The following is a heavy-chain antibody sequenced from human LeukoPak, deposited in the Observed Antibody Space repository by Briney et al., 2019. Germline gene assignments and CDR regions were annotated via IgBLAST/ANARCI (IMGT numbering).Heavy chain of an antibody. CDR3: ARVGPHRDPPQWLGYGWFDP. J-gene: IGHJ5*02. CDR1: GGSISSYY. V-gene: IGHV4-4*07. D-gene: IGHD6-19*01. CDR2: IYTSGST. Sequence: SETLSLTCTVSGGSISSYYWSWIRQPAGRGLEWIGRIYTSGSTNYNPSLKSRVTMSVDTSKNQFSLKLSSVTAADTAVYYCARVGPHRDPPQWLGYGWFDPWGQGTLVTVSS.